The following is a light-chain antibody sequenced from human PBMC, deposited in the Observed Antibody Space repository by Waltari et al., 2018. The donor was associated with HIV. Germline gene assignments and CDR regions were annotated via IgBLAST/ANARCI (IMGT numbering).Light chain of an antibody. CDR2: GVS. J-gene: IGLJ2*01. V-gene: IGLV2-8*01. CDR3: SSYAGSHNFVV. Sequence: QSALTQPPSASGSPGQSVTISCTGPSSDVGGYNYVSWYQQHPGKAPKVIIYGVSKRPSGVPDRFSGSKSGNTASLTVSGLQAEDEADYYCSSYAGSHNFVVFGGGTKLTV. CDR1: SSDVGGYNY.